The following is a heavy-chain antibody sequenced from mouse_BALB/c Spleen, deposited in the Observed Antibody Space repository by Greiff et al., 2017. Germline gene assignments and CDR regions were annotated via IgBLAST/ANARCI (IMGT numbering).Heavy chain of an antibody. J-gene: IGHJ2*01. D-gene: IGHD1-2*01. CDR3: AREGAATDFDY. CDR1: GYTFTDYA. V-gene: IGHV1-67*01. Sequence: LVESGPELVRPGVSVKISCKGSGYTFTDYAMHWVKQSHAKSLEWIGVISTYYGNTNYNQKFKGKATMTVDKSSSTAYMELARLTSEDSAIYYCAREGAATDFDYWGQGTTLTVSS. CDR2: ISTYYGNT.